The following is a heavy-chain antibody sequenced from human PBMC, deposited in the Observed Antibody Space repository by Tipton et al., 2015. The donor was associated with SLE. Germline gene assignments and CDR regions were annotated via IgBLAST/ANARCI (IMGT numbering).Heavy chain of an antibody. V-gene: IGHV4-4*09. J-gene: IGHJ4*02. CDR3: ARAKGYSYGFDY. Sequence: TLSLTCAVYGGSFSDYYWSWIRQPPGKGLEWIGYIYTSGSTNYNPSLKSRVTISVDTSKNQFSLKLSSVTAADTAVYYCARAKGYSYGFDYWGQGTLVTVSS. CDR1: GGSFSDYY. CDR2: IYTSGST. D-gene: IGHD5-18*01.